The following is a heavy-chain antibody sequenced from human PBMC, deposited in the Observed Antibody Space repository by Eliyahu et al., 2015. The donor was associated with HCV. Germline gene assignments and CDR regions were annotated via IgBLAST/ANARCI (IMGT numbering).Heavy chain of an antibody. J-gene: IGHJ4*02. CDR2: IRSKAYGGTT. CDR3: TRQLPRVYSSGWYFDY. D-gene: IGHD6-19*01. V-gene: IGHV3-49*03. CDR1: GFTXXXYX. Sequence: EVQLVESGGGLVQXGRSLXXXCXASGFTXXXYXMSWFRQAPGKGLGWVGFIRSKAYGGTTEYAASVKGRFTISRDDSKSIAYLQMNSLKTEDTAVYYCTRQLPRVYSSGWYFDYWGQGTLVTVSS.